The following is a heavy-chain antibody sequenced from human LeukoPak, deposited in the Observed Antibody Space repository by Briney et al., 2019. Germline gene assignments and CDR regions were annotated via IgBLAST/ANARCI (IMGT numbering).Heavy chain of an antibody. CDR1: GYSISSGYY. D-gene: IGHD5-18*01. CDR2: IYHSGST. CDR3: ARGRGYSYGYYLDY. J-gene: IGHJ4*02. Sequence: SETLSLTCTVSGYSISSGYYWGWIRQPPGKGLEWIGSIYHSGSTYYNPSLKSRVTISVDTSKNQFSLKLSSVTAADTAVYYCARGRGYSYGYYLDYWGQGTLVTVSS. V-gene: IGHV4-38-2*02.